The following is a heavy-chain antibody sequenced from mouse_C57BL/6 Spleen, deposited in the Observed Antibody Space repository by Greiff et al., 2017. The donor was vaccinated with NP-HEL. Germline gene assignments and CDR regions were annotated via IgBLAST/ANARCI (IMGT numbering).Heavy chain of an antibody. Sequence: QVQLQQPGAELVKPGASVKLSCKASGYTFTSYWMQWVKQRPGQGLEWIGEIDPSDSYTNYNQKFKGKATLTVNTSSSTAYMQLSSLTSEDSAVYYCARGSYYSIFDYWGQGTTLTVSS. J-gene: IGHJ2*01. D-gene: IGHD2-5*01. CDR2: IDPSDSYT. V-gene: IGHV1-50*01. CDR1: GYTFTSYW. CDR3: ARGSYYSIFDY.